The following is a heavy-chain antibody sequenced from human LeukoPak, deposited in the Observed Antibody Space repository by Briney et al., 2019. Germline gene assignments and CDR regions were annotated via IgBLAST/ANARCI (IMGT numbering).Heavy chain of an antibody. Sequence: GGSLRLSCAASGFMFSSYGMHWVRQAPGKGLEWVAVISYDGSNKYYADSVKGRFTISRDNSKNTLYLQMNSPRAEDTAVYYCAKGRYYERSGYQFLDNWGQGTLVTVSS. CDR1: GFMFSSYG. D-gene: IGHD3-22*01. J-gene: IGHJ4*02. V-gene: IGHV3-30*18. CDR2: ISYDGSNK. CDR3: AKGRYYERSGYQFLDN.